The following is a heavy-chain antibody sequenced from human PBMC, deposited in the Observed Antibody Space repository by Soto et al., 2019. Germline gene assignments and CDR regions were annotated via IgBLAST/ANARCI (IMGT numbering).Heavy chain of an antibody. D-gene: IGHD6-13*01. V-gene: IGHV1-46*01. CDR2: INPSGGST. CDR3: ARADSSTKNDYYYYGMDV. Sequence: EASVKVSCTASGYTFTSYYMHWVRQAPGQGLEWMGIINPSGGSTSYAQKFQGRVTMTRDTSTSTVYMELSRLRSDDTAVYYCARADSSTKNDYYYYGMDVWGQGTTVTVSS. CDR1: GYTFTSYY. J-gene: IGHJ6*02.